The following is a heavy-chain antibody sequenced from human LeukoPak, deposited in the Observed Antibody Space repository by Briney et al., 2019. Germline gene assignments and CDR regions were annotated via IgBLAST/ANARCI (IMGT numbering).Heavy chain of an antibody. V-gene: IGHV3-48*02. CDR1: GFTFSSYS. D-gene: IGHD1-26*01. CDR2: ISSSGSTI. J-gene: IGHJ4*02. CDR3: ARDSGTYSTQY. Sequence: GGSLRLPCAASGFTFSSYSMNWARQAPGKGLEWVSYISSSGSTIYYADSVKGRFTISRDNGKNSLYLQMSSLRDGDTAVYFCARDSGTYSTQYWGQGTLVTVSS.